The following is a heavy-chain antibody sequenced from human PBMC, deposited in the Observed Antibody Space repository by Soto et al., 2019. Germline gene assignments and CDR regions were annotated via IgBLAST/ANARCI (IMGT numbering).Heavy chain of an antibody. D-gene: IGHD3-9*01. CDR1: GGSFSGYY. V-gene: IGHV4-34*01. Sequence: QVLLQQWGAGLLKPSETLSLTCAVYGGSFSGYYWSWIRQPPGKGLEWIGEINHSGSTNYNPSLKSRVTISVDTSKNQFSLKLSSVTAAYTAVYYCARGVKKDWLSRSYFDYWGQGTLVTVSS. J-gene: IGHJ4*02. CDR3: ARGVKKDWLSRSYFDY. CDR2: INHSGST.